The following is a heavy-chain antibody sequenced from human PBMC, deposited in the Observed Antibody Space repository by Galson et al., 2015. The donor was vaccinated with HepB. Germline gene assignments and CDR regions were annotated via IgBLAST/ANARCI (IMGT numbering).Heavy chain of an antibody. D-gene: IGHD2-21*02. CDR1: GFTFSSYG. V-gene: IGHV3-33*01. CDR2: IWYDGSNK. CDR3: AREDAYCGGDCWWDFDY. Sequence: LRLSCAASGFTFSSYGMHWVRQAPGKGLEWVAVIWYDGSNKYYADSVKGRFTISRDNSKNTLYLQMNSLRAEDTAVYYCAREDAYCGGDCWWDFDYWGQGTLVTVSS. J-gene: IGHJ4*02.